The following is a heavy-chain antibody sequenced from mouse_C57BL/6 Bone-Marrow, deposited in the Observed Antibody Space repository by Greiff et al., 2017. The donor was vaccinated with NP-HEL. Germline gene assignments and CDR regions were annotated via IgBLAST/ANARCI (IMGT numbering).Heavy chain of an antibody. D-gene: IGHD2-4*01. CDR3: TGDYDEGYYFDY. CDR1: GYTFTDYE. Sequence: QVQLQQSGAELVRPGASVTLSCKASGYTFTDYEMHWVKQTPVHGLEWIGAIDPETGGTAYNQKFKGKAILTADKSSSTAYMELRSLTSEDSAVYYCTGDYDEGYYFDYWGQGTTLTVSS. J-gene: IGHJ2*01. CDR2: IDPETGGT. V-gene: IGHV1-15*01.